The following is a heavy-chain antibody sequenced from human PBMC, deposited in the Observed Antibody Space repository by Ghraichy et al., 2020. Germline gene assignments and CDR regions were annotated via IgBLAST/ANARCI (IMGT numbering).Heavy chain of an antibody. CDR1: GFAFNTYA. CDR3: ARTTVLSSAWDY. D-gene: IGHD2-8*02. J-gene: IGHJ4*02. CDR2: ISSSAFSPTI. Sequence: GGSLRLSCGTSGFAFNTYAMNWVRQAPGKGLEWVSYISSSAFSPTIYYADSVRGRFTISRDNDKSSLYLQMNSLRDEDTAVYYCARTTVLSSAWDYWGRGTLVTVSS. V-gene: IGHV3-48*02.